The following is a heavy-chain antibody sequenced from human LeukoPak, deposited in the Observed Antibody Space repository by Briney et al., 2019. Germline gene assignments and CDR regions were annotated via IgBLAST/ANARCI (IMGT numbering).Heavy chain of an antibody. Sequence: ASAKVSCKASGYTFTGYYMHWVRQAPGQGLEWMGWINPNSGGTNYAQKFQGWVTMTRDTSISTAYMELSRLRSDDTAVYYCARAISDCSSTSCRPASFDPWGQGTLVTVSS. D-gene: IGHD2-2*01. J-gene: IGHJ5*02. CDR2: INPNSGGT. V-gene: IGHV1-2*04. CDR1: GYTFTGYY. CDR3: ARAISDCSSTSCRPASFDP.